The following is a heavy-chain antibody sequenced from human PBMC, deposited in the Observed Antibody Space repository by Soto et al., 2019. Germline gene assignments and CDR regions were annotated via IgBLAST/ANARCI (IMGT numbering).Heavy chain of an antibody. CDR2: ISSEGRPT. J-gene: IGHJ4*02. CDR1: GFTLSSYA. V-gene: IGHV3-64D*06. Sequence: GGSLRLSCSVSGFTLSSYAMHWVRQAPGKGLEYVSSISSEGRPTYYADPVKGRFTISRDNSKNTVYLQMSSLRAEDTAVYYCVKDRYIDYWGQGILVTVSS. CDR3: VKDRYIDY.